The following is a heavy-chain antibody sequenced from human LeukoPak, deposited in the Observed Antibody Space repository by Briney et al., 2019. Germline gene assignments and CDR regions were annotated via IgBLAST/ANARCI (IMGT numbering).Heavy chain of an antibody. CDR2: ISSGSGVTT. D-gene: IGHD5-18*01. CDR3: VGVRYSYGFSDY. CDR1: GCTFTNYA. J-gene: IGHJ4*02. Sequence: GGSLRLSCAVSGCTFTNYAMSWVRQAPGKGLEWVSTISSGSGVTTYYADSVKGRFTISRDNSKNTLYLQINSLSAEDTAVYFCVGVRYSYGFSDYWGQGTLVTVS. V-gene: IGHV3-23*01.